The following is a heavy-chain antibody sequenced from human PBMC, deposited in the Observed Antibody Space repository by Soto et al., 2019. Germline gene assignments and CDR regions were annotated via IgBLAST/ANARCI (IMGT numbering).Heavy chain of an antibody. D-gene: IGHD3-22*01. V-gene: IGHV4-34*01. CDR3: AGASSGYYHNWFDP. CDR1: GGSFSGYY. Sequence: QVQLQQWGAGLLKPSETLSLTCAVYGGSFSGYYWSWIRQPPGKGLEWIGEINHSGSTNYNPSLKSRVTISVDTSKNQFSLKLSSVTAADTAVYYCAGASSGYYHNWFDPWGQGTLVTVSS. CDR2: INHSGST. J-gene: IGHJ5*02.